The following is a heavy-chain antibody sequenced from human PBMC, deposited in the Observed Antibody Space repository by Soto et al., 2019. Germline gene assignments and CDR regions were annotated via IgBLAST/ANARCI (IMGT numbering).Heavy chain of an antibody. CDR2: GYSSGST. J-gene: IGHJ6*01. V-gene: IGHV4-4*07. Sequence: QVRLQGSGPGLVKPSETLSLTCTVSGGSISGYYWSWFRQPAGKGLEWIGRGYSSGSTDYDPSLKSRVTMSLDTSKKQFSMKLRSVTAADTAVYYCTREGGYYDSSGSGVYHYYGVDVWGRGTTVTVSS. D-gene: IGHD3-22*01. CDR1: GGSISGYY. CDR3: TREGGYYDSSGSGVYHYYGVDV.